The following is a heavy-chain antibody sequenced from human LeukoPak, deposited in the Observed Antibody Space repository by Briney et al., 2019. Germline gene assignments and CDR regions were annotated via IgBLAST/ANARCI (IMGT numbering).Heavy chain of an antibody. CDR1: GGSMSSYY. J-gene: IGHJ4*02. CDR2: IYYSGST. V-gene: IGHV4-59*01. D-gene: IGHD5-12*01. Sequence: SETLSLTCTVSGGSMSSYYWSLIRQPPRQGLDWFGYIYYSGSTKDNPSLKSRVTISLDTSKNQFSLKLTSVTAADTAVYYCARGYSGYDPTYFDYWGQGTLVTVSS. CDR3: ARGYSGYDPTYFDY.